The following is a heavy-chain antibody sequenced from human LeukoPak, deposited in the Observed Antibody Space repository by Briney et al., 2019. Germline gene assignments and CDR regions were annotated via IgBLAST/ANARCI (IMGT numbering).Heavy chain of an antibody. Sequence: ASVKVSCKASGYTFTGYYIHWVRQAPGQGLEWMGWINPKSGGANYAQKFQGRVTVTRDTSISTAYMELSRLRSDDTAVYYCARVPAYEAGSFDYWGQGTLVTVSS. D-gene: IGHD2-2*01. CDR3: ARVPAYEAGSFDY. J-gene: IGHJ4*02. CDR1: GYTFTGYY. V-gene: IGHV1-2*02. CDR2: INPKSGGA.